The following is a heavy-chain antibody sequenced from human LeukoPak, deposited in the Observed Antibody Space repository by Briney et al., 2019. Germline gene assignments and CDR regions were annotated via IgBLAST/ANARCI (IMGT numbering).Heavy chain of an antibody. J-gene: IGHJ4*02. CDR2: IKTKTDGGTI. Sequence: SGGSLRLSCVASGFTFSNDCMSWVRQAPGKGLEWVGRIKTKTDGGTIDYAAHVKGRFTISRDDSKNTLYLQMSSLKSEDTAVYYCNAFHDYWGQGTPVTVSS. V-gene: IGHV3-15*01. CDR1: GFTFSNDC. CDR3: NAFHDY.